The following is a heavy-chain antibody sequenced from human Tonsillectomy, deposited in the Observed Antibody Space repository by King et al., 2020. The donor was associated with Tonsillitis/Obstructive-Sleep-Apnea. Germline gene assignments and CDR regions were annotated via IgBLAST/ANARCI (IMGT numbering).Heavy chain of an antibody. CDR2: ISWNSLRI. Sequence: VQLVESGGGLVQPGRSLRLSCAVYGFTSDDYAMHWVRQAPGKGLEWVSSISWNSLRIDYADSVKGRFTISRDNAKKSLYLQMNSLRAEDTALYYGAKGGGVRRQEDYYKYYMDVWGKGTTVTVS. J-gene: IGHJ6*03. D-gene: IGHD3-22*01. V-gene: IGHV3-9*02. CDR1: GFTSDDYA. CDR3: AKGGGVRRQEDYYKYYMDV.